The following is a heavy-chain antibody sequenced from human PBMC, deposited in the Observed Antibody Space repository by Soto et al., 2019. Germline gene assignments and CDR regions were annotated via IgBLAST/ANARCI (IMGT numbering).Heavy chain of an antibody. V-gene: IGHV4-30-4*01. D-gene: IGHD4-17*01. CDR3: ATMGTPVTGLYYFDY. J-gene: IGHJ4*02. Sequence: QVQLQESGPGLVKPSQTLSLTCTVSGGSISSGNYYWSWIRQPPGKGLGWIGFISYSGSTHYSASLRSRVSISVYTSKNQFSLDLSSVTAADTAVYYCATMGTPVTGLYYFDYWGQVTLVTVSS. CDR1: GGSISSGNYY. CDR2: ISYSGST.